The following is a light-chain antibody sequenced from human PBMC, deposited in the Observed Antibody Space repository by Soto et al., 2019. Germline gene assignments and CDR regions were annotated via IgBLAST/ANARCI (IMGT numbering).Light chain of an antibody. CDR1: QSVSSY. Sequence: EIVMTQSPATLSLSPGERATLSCRASQSVSSYLAWYQQKPGQAPRLLIYGASTRATGIPARFSGSGSGTEFTLTISSLQAEDNTVDVCPQYNSGPQPFCRGTKVDIK. J-gene: IGKJ1*01. V-gene: IGKV3-15*01. CDR3: PQYNSGPQP. CDR2: GAS.